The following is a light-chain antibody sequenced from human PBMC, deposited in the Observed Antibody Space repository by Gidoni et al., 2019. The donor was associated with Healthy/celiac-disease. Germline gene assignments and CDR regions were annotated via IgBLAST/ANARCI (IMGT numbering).Light chain of an antibody. J-gene: IGKJ5*01. Sequence: ILLTQSPGTLSLSPGERATLSCGASQSVSSSYLAWYQQKPGEAPRLHIYGASSKATGIPDRFGGSGCEAGFTLTISRLKPEDFAVYYCQQNGSSPTFGEGTRLEIK. CDR2: GAS. CDR3: QQNGSSPT. V-gene: IGKV3-20*01. CDR1: QSVSSSY.